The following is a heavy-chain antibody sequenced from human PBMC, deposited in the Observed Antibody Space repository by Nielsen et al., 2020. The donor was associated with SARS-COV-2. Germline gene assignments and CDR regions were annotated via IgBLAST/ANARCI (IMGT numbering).Heavy chain of an antibody. CDR2: ISWNSGSI. Sequence: SLKISCAASGFTFDDYAMHWVRQAPGKGLEWVSGISWNSGSIGYADSVKGRFTISRDNSKNTLYLQMNSLRAEDTAVYYCARDPSYQVNNWFDPWGQGTLVTVSS. V-gene: IGHV3-9*01. CDR3: ARDPSYQVNNWFDP. CDR1: GFTFDDYA. J-gene: IGHJ5*02. D-gene: IGHD2-2*01.